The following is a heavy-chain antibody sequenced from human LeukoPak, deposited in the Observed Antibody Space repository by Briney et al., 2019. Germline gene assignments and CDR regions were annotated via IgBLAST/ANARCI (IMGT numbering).Heavy chain of an antibody. CDR3: ARKGSYTNWFDP. CDR1: GGSISSYY. J-gene: IGHJ5*02. D-gene: IGHD3-10*01. Sequence: SETLSLTCTVSGGSISSYYWSWIRQPPGKGLEWIGYIYYSGSTNYNPSPKSRVTISVDTSKNQFSLKLSSVTAADTAVYYCARKGSYTNWFDPWGQGTLVTVSS. CDR2: IYYSGST. V-gene: IGHV4-59*01.